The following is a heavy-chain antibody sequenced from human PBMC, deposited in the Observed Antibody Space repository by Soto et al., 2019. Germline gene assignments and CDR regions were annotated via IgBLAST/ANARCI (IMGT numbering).Heavy chain of an antibody. V-gene: IGHV1-8*01. J-gene: IGHJ6*02. CDR2: MNPNSGNT. CDR3: ARGAYCGGDCYRKYYYYYYGMDV. D-gene: IGHD2-21*02. Sequence: GASVKVSCKASGYTFTSYDINWVRQATGQGLEWMGWMNPNSGNTGYAQKFQGRVTMTRNTSISTAYMELSSLRSEDTAVYYCARGAYCGGDCYRKYYYYYYGMDVWRQGTTVTVSS. CDR1: GYTFTSYD.